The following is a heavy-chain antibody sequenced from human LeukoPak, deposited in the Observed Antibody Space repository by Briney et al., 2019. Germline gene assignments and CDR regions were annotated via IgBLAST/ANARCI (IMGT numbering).Heavy chain of an antibody. V-gene: IGHV1-2*04. CDR2: INPNSGGT. J-gene: IGHJ6*02. Sequence: ASVKVSCKASGYTFTGYYMHWVRQAPGQGLEWMGWINPNSGGTNYAQKFQGWVTMTRDTSISTAYMELSRLRSDDTAVYYCARCVGATNYYYYGMDVWGQGTTVTASS. CDR1: GYTFTGYY. CDR3: ARCVGATNYYYYGMDV. D-gene: IGHD1-26*01.